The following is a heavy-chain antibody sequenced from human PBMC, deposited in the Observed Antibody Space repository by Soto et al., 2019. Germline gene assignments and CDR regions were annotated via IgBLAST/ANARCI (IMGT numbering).Heavy chain of an antibody. V-gene: IGHV3-30*18. J-gene: IGHJ4*02. CDR2: ISHDGSDK. Sequence: QVQLVESGGGVVRPGRSLRLTCAASGLTFRNYGMHWVRQAPGKGLEWVAVISHDGSDKYYADSMKGRFIISRDNSENTLFLNMNSLKPEDTAVYYCAKENQHLVHDYWGQGTLVTVSS. CDR3: AKENQHLVHDY. CDR1: GLTFRNYG. D-gene: IGHD6-13*01.